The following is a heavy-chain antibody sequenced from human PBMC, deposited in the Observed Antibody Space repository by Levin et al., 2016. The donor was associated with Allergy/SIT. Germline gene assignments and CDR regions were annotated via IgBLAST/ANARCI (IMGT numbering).Heavy chain of an antibody. D-gene: IGHD5-12*01. Sequence: GGSLRLSCAASGFTFDDYAMHWVRQAPGKGLEWVSGISWNSGNIGYADSVKGRFTISRDNAKNSLYLQMNSLRAEDTALYYCAKAGYGGIYYFDYWGQGTLVTVSS. V-gene: IGHV3-9*01. CDR2: ISWNSGNI. J-gene: IGHJ4*02. CDR1: GFTFDDYA. CDR3: AKAGYGGIYYFDY.